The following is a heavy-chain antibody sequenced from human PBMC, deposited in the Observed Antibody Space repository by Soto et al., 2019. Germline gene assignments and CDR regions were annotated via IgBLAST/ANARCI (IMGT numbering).Heavy chain of an antibody. Sequence: QVQLVESGGGVVQPGRSLRLSCAASGFTFSSFGMHWVRQAPGKGLEWVAVASYDGSYKYYADSVKGRFTISRDNSKNTRYLQMNSLSAEDTAVYYCAKDRSVVATAPDFDYWGQGTLVTVSS. CDR3: AKDRSVVATAPDFDY. D-gene: IGHD5-12*01. V-gene: IGHV3-30*18. J-gene: IGHJ4*02. CDR2: ASYDGSYK. CDR1: GFTFSSFG.